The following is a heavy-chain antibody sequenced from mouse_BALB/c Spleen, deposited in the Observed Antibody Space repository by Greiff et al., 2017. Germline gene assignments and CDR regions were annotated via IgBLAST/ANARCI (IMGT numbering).Heavy chain of an antibody. CDR3: ARRAYGNPFAY. Sequence: QVQLQQPGAELVRPGASVKLSCKASGYTFTSYWINWVKQRPGQGLEWIGNIYPSDSYTNYNQKFKDKATLTVDKSSSTAYMQLSSLTSEDSAVYYCARRAYGNPFAYWGQGTLVTVSA. V-gene: IGHV1-69*02. J-gene: IGHJ3*01. CDR1: GYTFTSYW. D-gene: IGHD2-10*02. CDR2: IYPSDSYT.